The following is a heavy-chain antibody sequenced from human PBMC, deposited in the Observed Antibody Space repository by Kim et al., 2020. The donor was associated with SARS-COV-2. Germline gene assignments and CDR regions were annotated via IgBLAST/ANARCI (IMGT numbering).Heavy chain of an antibody. CDR2: IYSGDIGT. Sequence: GGSLRLSCAASGFTFTSYPMSWVRQAPGKGLEWVSVIYSGDIGTYYADSVKGRFTISRDNSKNTLYLQMNSLRAEDTAVYYCAKYYDSGNYQPIDYWGQGTLVSVSS. J-gene: IGHJ4*02. D-gene: IGHD3-10*01. CDR1: GFTFTSYP. CDR3: AKYYDSGNYQPIDY. V-gene: IGHV3-23*03.